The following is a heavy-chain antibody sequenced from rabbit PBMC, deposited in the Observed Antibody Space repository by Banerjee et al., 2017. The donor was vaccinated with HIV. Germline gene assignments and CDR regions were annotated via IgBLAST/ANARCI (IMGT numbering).Heavy chain of an antibody. J-gene: IGHJ4*01. CDR3: ARGGYDANYFNL. V-gene: IGHV1S40*01. Sequence: QSLEESGGDLVKPGASLTLTCTASGFSFSGSYWICWVRQAPGKGLEWIGCIYTGSGHTHYANWAKGRFTISKTSSTTVTLQMTSLTAADTATYFCARGGYDANYFNLWGQGTLVTVS. CDR1: GFSFSGSYW. D-gene: IGHD6-1*01. CDR2: IYTGSGHT.